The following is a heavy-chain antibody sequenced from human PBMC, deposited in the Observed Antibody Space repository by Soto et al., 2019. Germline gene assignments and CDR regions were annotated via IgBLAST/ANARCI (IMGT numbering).Heavy chain of an antibody. J-gene: IGHJ6*03. CDR1: GFTFSSYW. Sequence: PGGSLRLSCAASGFTFSSYWMSWVRQAPGKGLEWVANIKQDGSEKYYVDSVKGRFTISRDNAKNSLYLQMNSLRAEDTAVYYCARDVVVVVAATQPPPYYYYYMDVWGKGTTVTVSS. D-gene: IGHD2-15*01. CDR3: ARDVVVVVAATQPPPYYYYYMDV. V-gene: IGHV3-7*01. CDR2: IKQDGSEK.